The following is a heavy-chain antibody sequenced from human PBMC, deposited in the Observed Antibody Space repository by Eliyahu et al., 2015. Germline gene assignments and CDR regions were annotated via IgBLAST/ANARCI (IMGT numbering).Heavy chain of an antibody. CDR2: IFSNDEK. D-gene: IGHD6-19*01. CDR1: GFSLSNARXG. V-gene: IGHV2-26*01. Sequence: QVTLKESGPVLVKPTETXTLTCTVSGFSLSNARXGXSWIRQPPGKALEWLAHIFSNDEKSYSTSLKSRLTISKDTSKSQVVLTMTNMDPVDTATYYCARTTYSSGWYPSYWYFDLWGRGTLVTVSS. J-gene: IGHJ2*01. CDR3: ARTTYSSGWYPSYWYFDL.